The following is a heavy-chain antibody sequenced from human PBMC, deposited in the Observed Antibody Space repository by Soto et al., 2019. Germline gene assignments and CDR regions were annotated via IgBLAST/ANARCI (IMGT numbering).Heavy chain of an antibody. J-gene: IGHJ6*02. V-gene: IGHV1-69*01. D-gene: IGHD2-8*01. CDR1: GGTFSSYA. Sequence: QVQLVQSGAEVKKPGSSVKVSCKASGGTFSSYAISWVRQAPGQGLEWMGGIIPIFGTGNYAQKFQGRVTINADESTSTAYMELSSLRSVDTAVYYCARGRGMAQGLYYYYYAMDVCGQGTTVTVSS. CDR3: ARGRGMAQGLYYYYYAMDV. CDR2: IIPIFGTG.